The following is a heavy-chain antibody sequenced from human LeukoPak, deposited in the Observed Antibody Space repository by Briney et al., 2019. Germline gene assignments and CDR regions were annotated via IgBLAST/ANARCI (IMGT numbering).Heavy chain of an antibody. CDR3: ARYYDDSSGYYGGSAFDI. J-gene: IGHJ3*02. D-gene: IGHD3-22*01. Sequence: SETLSLTCTVSGYSISSGYYWGWIRQPPGKGLGWIGSICHSGSTYYNPSLKSRVTISVDTSKNQFSLKLSSVTAADTAVYYCARYYDDSSGYYGGSAFDIWGQGTMVTVSS. CDR2: ICHSGST. V-gene: IGHV4-38-2*02. CDR1: GYSISSGYY.